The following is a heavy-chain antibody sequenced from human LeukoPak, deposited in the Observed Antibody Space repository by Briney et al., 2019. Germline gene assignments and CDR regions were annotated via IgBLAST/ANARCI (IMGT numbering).Heavy chain of an antibody. CDR1: GYTFTNYA. V-gene: IGHV1-3*01. J-gene: IGHJ5*02. CDR3: ARGPDRGNWFDP. Sequence: ASVKVSCKASGYTFTNYALHWVRRAPGQRLEWMGWINAGNGNTKYSQKFQGRVTVTRDTSASTAYMELSSLRSEDTAVYYCARGPDRGNWFDPWGQGTLVTVSS. CDR2: INAGNGNT.